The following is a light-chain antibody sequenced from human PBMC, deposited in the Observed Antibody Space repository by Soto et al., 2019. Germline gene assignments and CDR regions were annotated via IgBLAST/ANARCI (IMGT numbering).Light chain of an antibody. J-gene: IGLJ1*01. CDR2: EVS. CDR3: SSYTSSSTSYV. CDR1: SSDVGGYNY. Sequence: ALTQPASVSGSPGQSITISCTGTSSDVGGYNYVSWYQQYPGKAPKLMIYEVSNRPSGVSNRFSGSKSGNTASLTISGLQAEDEADYYCSSYTSSSTSYVFGTGTKVTVL. V-gene: IGLV2-14*01.